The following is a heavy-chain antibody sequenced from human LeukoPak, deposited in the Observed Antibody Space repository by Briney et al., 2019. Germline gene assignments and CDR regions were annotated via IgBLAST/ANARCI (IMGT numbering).Heavy chain of an antibody. V-gene: IGHV1-46*01. J-gene: IGHJ2*01. Sequence: ASVKVSCKASGYTFTSYYMHWVRHAPGQGLEWMGIINPSGGSTSYAQKFQGRVTMTRDTSTSTVYMELSSLRSEDTAVYYCARDRSIAAAGINWYFDLWGRGTLVTVSS. CDR2: INPSGGST. CDR1: GYTFTSYY. CDR3: ARDRSIAAAGINWYFDL. D-gene: IGHD6-13*01.